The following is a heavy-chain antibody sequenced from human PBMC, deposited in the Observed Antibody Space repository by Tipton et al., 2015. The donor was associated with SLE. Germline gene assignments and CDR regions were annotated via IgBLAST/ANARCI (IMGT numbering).Heavy chain of an antibody. D-gene: IGHD1-1*01. CDR1: GGSFSGYY. J-gene: IGHJ5*02. CDR3: VRWDRVNWRLDR. CDR2: INHTGST. Sequence: TLSLTCAVYGGSFSGYYWSWIRQPPGKGLEWIGEINHTGSTNYNPSLKSRVTISVDTSKNQFSLKLSSVTAADTAVYYCVRWDRVNWRLDRWGQGTLVTVSS. V-gene: IGHV4-34*01.